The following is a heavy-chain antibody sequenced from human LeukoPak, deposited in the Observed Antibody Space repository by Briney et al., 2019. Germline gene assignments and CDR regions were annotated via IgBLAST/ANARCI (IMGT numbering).Heavy chain of an antibody. V-gene: IGHV4-31*03. CDR3: ARGIVVVVAAPYFDY. D-gene: IGHD2-15*01. CDR1: GGSISSGGYY. CDR2: IYYSGST. J-gene: IGHJ4*02. Sequence: PSETLSLTCTVSGGSISSGGYYWSWIRQHPGKGLEWIGYIYYSGSTYYNPSLKSRVTISVDTSKNQFSLKLSSVTAADTAVYYCARGIVVVVAAPYFDYWGQGTLVTVSS.